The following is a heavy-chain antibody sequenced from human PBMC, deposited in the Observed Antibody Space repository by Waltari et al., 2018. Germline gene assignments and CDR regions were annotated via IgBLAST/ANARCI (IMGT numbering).Heavy chain of an antibody. CDR3: ARGQGLRFLEWFLNDAFDI. CDR2: INHSGST. J-gene: IGHJ3*02. D-gene: IGHD3-3*01. Sequence: QVQLQQWGAGLLKPSETLSLTCAVYGGSFSGYYWSWIRQPPGKGLEWIGEINHSGSTNYNPSLKSRVTISVDTSKNQFSLKLSSVTAADTAVYYCARGQGLRFLEWFLNDAFDIWGQGTMVTVSS. V-gene: IGHV4-34*01. CDR1: GGSFSGYY.